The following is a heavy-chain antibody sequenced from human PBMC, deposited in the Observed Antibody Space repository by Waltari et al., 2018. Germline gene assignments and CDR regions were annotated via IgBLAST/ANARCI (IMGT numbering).Heavy chain of an antibody. D-gene: IGHD6-19*01. CDR1: GFTFSSYW. Sequence: EVQLVESGGGLVQPGGSLRLSCAVAGFTFSSYWLQLFRQAPGKGLVWVSRINSDGSTTSYADSVKGRFTISRDNAKNTLYLQMNSLRVEDMAVYYCARAKSVVAGTCAYWGQGALVTVSS. J-gene: IGHJ4*02. CDR2: INSDGSTT. CDR3: ARAKSVVAGTCAY. V-gene: IGHV3-74*01.